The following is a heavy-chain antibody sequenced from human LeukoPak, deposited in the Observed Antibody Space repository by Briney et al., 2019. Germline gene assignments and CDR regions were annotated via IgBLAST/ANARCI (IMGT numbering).Heavy chain of an antibody. Sequence: PGGSLRLSCAASGFTFDDYAMHWVRQAPGKGLEWVSGISWNSGSIGYADSVKGRFTISRDNAKNSLYLQMNSLRPEDTAVYYCAKDLGGSGSYPTGIDYWGQGTLVTVSS. CDR2: ISWNSGSI. V-gene: IGHV3-9*01. CDR1: GFTFDDYA. CDR3: AKDLGGSGSYPTGIDY. J-gene: IGHJ4*02. D-gene: IGHD3-10*01.